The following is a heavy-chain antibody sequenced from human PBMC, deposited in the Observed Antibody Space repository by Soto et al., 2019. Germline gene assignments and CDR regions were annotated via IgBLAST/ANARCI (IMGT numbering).Heavy chain of an antibody. D-gene: IGHD6-6*01. Sequence: ICWPRQAPRQGLEWMGRIIPIRGVTNYAQKFQGWVTMTRDKSTRTAYMELSRLRSDDTAVYYCARGGIAARPDPFGYYYYGMDVWGQGTTVTVFS. CDR3: ARGGIAARPDPFGYYYYGMDV. J-gene: IGHJ6*01. CDR2: IIPIRGVT. V-gene: IGHV1-69*04.